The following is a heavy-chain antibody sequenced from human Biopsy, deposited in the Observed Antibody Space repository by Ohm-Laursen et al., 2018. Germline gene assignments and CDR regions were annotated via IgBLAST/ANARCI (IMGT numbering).Heavy chain of an antibody. CDR2: FAPENGKT. V-gene: IGHV1-24*01. Sequence: ASVKVSCKVSGYTLTEFSMHWVRQAPGRGLEWMGGFAPENGKTIYAQKFQGRVTMTEDTSTDTAYMELSSLRSEDTAVYYYAADINVWNVNYWGQGTQVTVSS. J-gene: IGHJ4*02. D-gene: IGHD1-1*01. CDR3: AADINVWNVNY. CDR1: GYTLTEFS.